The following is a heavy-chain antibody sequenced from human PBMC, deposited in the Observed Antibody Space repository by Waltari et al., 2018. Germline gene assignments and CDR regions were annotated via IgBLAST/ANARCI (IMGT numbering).Heavy chain of an antibody. CDR2: IYTSGST. Sequence: QVQLQESGPGLVKPSQTLSLTCTVSGGSISSGSYYWSWIRQPAGKGLEWIGRIYTSGSTNYNPSLKSRVTISVDTSKNQFSLKLSSVTAADTAVYYCARGKRAAMSTGWFDPWGQGTLVTVSS. CDR1: GGSISSGSYY. V-gene: IGHV4-61*02. CDR3: ARGKRAAMSTGWFDP. D-gene: IGHD2-2*01. J-gene: IGHJ5*02.